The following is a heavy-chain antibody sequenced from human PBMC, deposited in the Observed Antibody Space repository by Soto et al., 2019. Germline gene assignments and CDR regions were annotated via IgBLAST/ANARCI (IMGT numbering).Heavy chain of an antibody. CDR3: ARGPLVRPGYYGMDV. V-gene: IGHV3-30-3*01. Sequence: QVQLVESGGGVVQPGRSLRLSCAASGFTFSSYAMHWVRQAPGKGLEWVAVILYDGSNKYYADSVKGRFTISRDNSKNTLYLQMNSLRAEDTAVYHCARGPLVRPGYYGMDVWGQGTTVTVSS. D-gene: IGHD6-6*01. J-gene: IGHJ6*02. CDR1: GFTFSSYA. CDR2: ILYDGSNK.